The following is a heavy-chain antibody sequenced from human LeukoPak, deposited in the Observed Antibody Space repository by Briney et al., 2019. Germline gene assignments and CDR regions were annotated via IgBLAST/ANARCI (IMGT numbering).Heavy chain of an antibody. J-gene: IGHJ4*02. D-gene: IGHD1-26*01. CDR3: AMRPVGAKSSLYFDH. V-gene: IGHV3-23*01. Sequence: GGSLRLSCAASGFTFSSYAMSWVRQAPGKGLEWGSAISCSCGSTYYADSVKGRFTISRDNSKNTLYLQMKSLRAEDTAVYYCAMRPVGAKSSLYFDHXGQGTLVTVSS. CDR2: ISCSCGST. CDR1: GFTFSSYA.